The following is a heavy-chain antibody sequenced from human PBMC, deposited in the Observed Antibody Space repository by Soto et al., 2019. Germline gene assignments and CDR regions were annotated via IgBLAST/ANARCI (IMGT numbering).Heavy chain of an antibody. D-gene: IGHD2-8*01. J-gene: IGHJ4*02. CDR2: IYPDSGGT. CDR1: GYTFSGFY. CDR3: RVTGVSEVDY. Sequence: QVQLVQSGAEVKKPGASVKVSCRTSGYTFSGFYIRWVRQAPGQGLESMGWIYPDSGGTDYAQKFQGRVTMTRDTSISTAYMELSRLRSDDTAVYYCRVTGVSEVDYWGQGTLVTVSS. V-gene: IGHV1-2*02.